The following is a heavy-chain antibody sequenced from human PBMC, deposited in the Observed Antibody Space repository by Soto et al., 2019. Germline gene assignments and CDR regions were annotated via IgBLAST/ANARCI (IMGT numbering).Heavy chain of an antibody. CDR2: ISSDGSDK. CDR1: GFSFTNCG. D-gene: IGHD3-10*01. V-gene: IGHV3-30*03. Sequence: GGSLRLSCAASGFSFTNCGMHWVRQAPGKGLEWVAAISSDGSDKYYSESVKGRFTISRDNAKNSLCLQMNSLRAEDTAVYYCASAIAGGFDPWGQGTLVTVSS. CDR3: ASAIAGGFDP. J-gene: IGHJ5*02.